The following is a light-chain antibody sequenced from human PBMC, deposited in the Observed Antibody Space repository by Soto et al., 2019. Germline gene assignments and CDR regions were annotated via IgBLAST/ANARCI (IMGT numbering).Light chain of an antibody. CDR3: TSWTTSTTMI. V-gene: IGLV2-14*03. CDR2: DVN. Sequence: VLTQPASVSGSPGQSITISCTGTSSDIGAYNYVSWYQQHPGKAPKLMIYDVNIRPSGVSNRFSGSKSGNTASLTISGLQAEDEADYYCTSWTTSTTMIFGGGTKVTVL. CDR1: SSDIGAYNY. J-gene: IGLJ2*01.